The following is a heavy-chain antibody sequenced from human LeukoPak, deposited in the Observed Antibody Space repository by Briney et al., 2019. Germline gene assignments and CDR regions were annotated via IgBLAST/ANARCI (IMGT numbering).Heavy chain of an antibody. D-gene: IGHD4-17*01. J-gene: IGHJ6*02. Sequence: PGGSLRLSCAASGFTFSSYWMHWVRHAPGKGLMWVSHINSDGSVTRYADSVKGRFTISRDNAKSTLYLRMNSLRAEDTAVYYCALQRYGDYSNMDVWGRGTTVTVSS. V-gene: IGHV3-74*01. CDR1: GFTFSSYW. CDR3: ALQRYGDYSNMDV. CDR2: INSDGSVT.